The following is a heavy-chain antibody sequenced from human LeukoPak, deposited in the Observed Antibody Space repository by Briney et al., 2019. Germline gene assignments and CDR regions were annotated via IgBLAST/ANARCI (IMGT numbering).Heavy chain of an antibody. CDR2: IYSSGTT. CDR1: SGSISGYY. Sequence: SETLSLTYTVSSGSISGYYWSWIRQPPGKGLEWIGYIYSSGTTNYNPSLRSRVTIQVDTSKNQFSLRLSSVTATDTAVYYCARLHSSRAEEFDPWGQGDLVTVSS. CDR3: ARLHSSRAEEFDP. J-gene: IGHJ5*02. V-gene: IGHV4-59*01.